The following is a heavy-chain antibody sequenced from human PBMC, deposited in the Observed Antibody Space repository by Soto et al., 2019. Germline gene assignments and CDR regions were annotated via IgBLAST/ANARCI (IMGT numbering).Heavy chain of an antibody. CDR2: ISYDGSNK. D-gene: IGHD2-15*01. CDR3: AKEGDCSGGRCPFDY. V-gene: IGHV3-30*18. Sequence: WGSLRIACAPSVFTFSSYAMRGVRQAPGKGLEWVAVISYDGSNKYYADSVKGRFTISRDNSKNTLYLQMNSLRAEDTAVYYCAKEGDCSGGRCPFDYWGQGTLVTVSS. CDR1: VFTFSSYA. J-gene: IGHJ4*02.